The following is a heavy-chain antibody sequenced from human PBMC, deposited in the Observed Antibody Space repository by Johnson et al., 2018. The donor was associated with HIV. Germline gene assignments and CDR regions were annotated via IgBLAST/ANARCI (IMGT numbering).Heavy chain of an antibody. V-gene: IGHV3-30*02. CDR3: TGEDGLGESALVFDM. D-gene: IGHD3-16*02. Sequence: QVQLVESGGGVVQPGGSLILSCAASGFTFSSYGMHGVRQAPGKGLEWVAVIQSVETTKYYADSVKGRFPIARDNSKKTLYLQMNSLSAEDTAVYYCTGEDGLGESALVFDMWGQGTMVTVSS. J-gene: IGHJ3*02. CDR1: GFTFSSYG. CDR2: IQSVETTK.